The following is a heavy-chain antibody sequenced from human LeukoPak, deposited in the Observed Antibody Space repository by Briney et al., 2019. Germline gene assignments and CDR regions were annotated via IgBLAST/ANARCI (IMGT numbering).Heavy chain of an antibody. CDR3: ARGLELPWFDP. Sequence: ASVKVSCKASGYTFTSYDINWVRQATGQGLEWMGWMNPNTANTNYAQKLQGRVTMTTGTSTSTAYMELRSLRSDDTAVYYCARGLELPWFDPWGQGTLVTVSS. CDR2: MNPNTANT. D-gene: IGHD1-26*01. V-gene: IGHV1-18*01. CDR1: GYTFTSYD. J-gene: IGHJ5*02.